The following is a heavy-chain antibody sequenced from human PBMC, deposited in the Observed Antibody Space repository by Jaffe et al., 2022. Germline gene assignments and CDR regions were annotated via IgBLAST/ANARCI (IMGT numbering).Heavy chain of an antibody. V-gene: IGHV3-23*01. J-gene: IGHJ6*03. CDR2: ISGSGGST. CDR1: GFTFSSYA. CDR3: AKDQFIVVVPAAYMDV. D-gene: IGHD2-2*01. Sequence: EVQLLESGGGLVQPGGSLRLSCAASGFTFSSYAMSWVRQAPGKGLEWVSAISGSGGSTYYADSVKGRFTISRDNSKNTLYLQMNSLRAEDTAVYYCAKDQFIVVVPAAYMDVWGKGTTVTVSS.